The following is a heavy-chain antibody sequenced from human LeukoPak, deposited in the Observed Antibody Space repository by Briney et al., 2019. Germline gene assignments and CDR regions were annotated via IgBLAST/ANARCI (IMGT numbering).Heavy chain of an antibody. J-gene: IGHJ4*02. CDR3: ARLLLGGVDY. CDR2: IYYSGST. Sequence: SETLSLTCTVSGGTISSSSYYWGWIRQPPGKGLEWIGSIYYSGSTYYNPSLKSRVTISVDTSKNQFSLKLSSVTAADTAVYYCARLLLGGVDYWGQGTLVTVSS. V-gene: IGHV4-39*01. CDR1: GGTISSSSYY. D-gene: IGHD2-15*01.